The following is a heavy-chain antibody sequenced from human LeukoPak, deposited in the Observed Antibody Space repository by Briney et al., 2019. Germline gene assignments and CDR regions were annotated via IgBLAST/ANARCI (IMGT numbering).Heavy chain of an antibody. CDR3: ARGELLRYFDWLRDDAFDI. J-gene: IGHJ3*02. V-gene: IGHV4-34*01. CDR1: GGSFSGYY. D-gene: IGHD3-9*01. CDR2: INHSGST. Sequence: SETLSLTCAVYGGSFSGYYWSWIRQPPGKGLEWIGEINHSGSTNYNPSLKSRVTISVDTSKNQFSLKLSSVTAADTAVYYCARGELLRYFDWLRDDAFDIWGQGTMVTVSS.